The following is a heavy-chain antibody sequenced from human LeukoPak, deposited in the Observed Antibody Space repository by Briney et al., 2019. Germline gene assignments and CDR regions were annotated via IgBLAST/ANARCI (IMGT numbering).Heavy chain of an antibody. CDR1: GFGFTAAW. CDR2: IKSRGGGETT. J-gene: IGHJ4*02. D-gene: IGHD3-3*01. Sequence: GGSLRLSCAASGFGFTAAWMSWVRQAPGKGPEWVGRIKSRGGGETTDYAAPVTGRITISRDDSENTLYLQINGLKIEDTGVYYCAWQTKYDSWRMDYWGLGTLVTVSS. CDR3: AWQTKYDSWRMDY. V-gene: IGHV3-15*01.